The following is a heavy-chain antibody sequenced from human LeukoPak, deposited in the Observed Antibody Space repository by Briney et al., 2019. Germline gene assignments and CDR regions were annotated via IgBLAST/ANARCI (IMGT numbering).Heavy chain of an antibody. Sequence: AGGPLRLSCAASGFTFSDHYMDWVRQAPGKGLEWVGRTRNKATSYTTTYAASVKGRFTISRDDSKNSIYLQMNSLKTEDTAVYYCARGGTHTSGYSYLLAWGQGTLVTVSS. V-gene: IGHV3-72*01. CDR2: TRNKATSYTT. CDR1: GFTFSDHY. D-gene: IGHD5-18*01. CDR3: ARGGTHTSGYSYLLA. J-gene: IGHJ4*02.